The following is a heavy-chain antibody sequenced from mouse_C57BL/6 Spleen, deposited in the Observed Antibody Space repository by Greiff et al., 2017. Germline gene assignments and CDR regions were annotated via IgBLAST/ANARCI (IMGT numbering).Heavy chain of an antibody. CDR2: INPNNGGT. Sequence: VQLQQSGPELVKPGASVKIPCKASGYTFTDYNMDWVKQSHGKSLEWIGDINPNNGGTIYNQKFKGKATLTVDKSSSTAYMELRSLTSEDTAVYYCARVRIYYDYDGYFDYWGQGTTLTVSS. J-gene: IGHJ2*01. CDR1: GYTFTDYN. CDR3: ARVRIYYDYDGYFDY. D-gene: IGHD2-4*01. V-gene: IGHV1-18*01.